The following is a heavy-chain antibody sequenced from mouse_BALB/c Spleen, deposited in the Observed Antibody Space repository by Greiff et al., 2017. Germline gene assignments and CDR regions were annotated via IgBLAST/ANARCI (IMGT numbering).Heavy chain of an antibody. D-gene: IGHD2-3*01. CDR1: GFTLTSYD. CDR3: VRGGGGYYGGDWFAY. J-gene: IGHJ3*01. CDR2: ICTGGGT. Sequence: VMVVESGPGLVAPSQCLSITCTASGFTLTSYDISWVRQPPGKGLEWLGAICTGGGTNYHSAVMSRLSTSKDNSKSKVFLKMNSLQTDDTAIYYCVRGGGGYYGGDWFAYWGQGTLVTVSA. V-gene: IGHV2-9-2*01.